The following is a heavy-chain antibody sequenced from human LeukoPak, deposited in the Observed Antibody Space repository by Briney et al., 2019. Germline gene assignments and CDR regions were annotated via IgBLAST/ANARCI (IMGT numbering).Heavy chain of an antibody. CDR1: GGSISSYY. Sequence: SETLSLTCTVSGGSISSYYWSWIRQSPGKGLEWIGYIYRSGGANYNPSLKSRVTISVDTSKNQFSLKLSSVTAADTAVYYCARELYYYGSGSFDYWGQGTLVTVSS. CDR3: ARELYYYGSGSFDY. V-gene: IGHV4-59*08. CDR2: IYRSGGA. D-gene: IGHD3-10*01. J-gene: IGHJ4*02.